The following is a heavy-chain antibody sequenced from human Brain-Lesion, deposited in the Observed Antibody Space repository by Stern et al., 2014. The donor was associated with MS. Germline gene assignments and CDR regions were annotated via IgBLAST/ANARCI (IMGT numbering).Heavy chain of an antibody. D-gene: IGHD5-12*01. CDR3: ARETGGYTYGDTDFFDY. CDR1: GGSISSGSFY. Sequence: QVQLVQSGPGLVKPSQTLSLTCIVSGGSISSGSFYWNWIRQPAGRGLEWIGRVYSSGSPNYNPYLKSRVPISGDTSKNQFSLKLISMTAADTAIYYCARETGGYTYGDTDFFDYWGQGALVTVSS. V-gene: IGHV4-61*02. CDR2: VYSSGSP. J-gene: IGHJ4*02.